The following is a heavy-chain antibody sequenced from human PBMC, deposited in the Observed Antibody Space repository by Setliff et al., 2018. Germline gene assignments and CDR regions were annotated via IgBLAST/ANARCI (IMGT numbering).Heavy chain of an antibody. V-gene: IGHV1-46*01. Sequence: ASVKVSCKTSGYSFIRYYMYWVRQAPGQGLEWMGLINVSGGSASYEQKFQGRVTMTRDTSTGTVYMELTSLKSEDTAVYYCSKLVRYCTTTACQGASGAEFWGQGTLVTVSS. CDR2: INVSGGSA. CDR1: GYSFIRYY. D-gene: IGHD2-8*01. CDR3: SKLVRYCTTTACQGASGAEF. J-gene: IGHJ4*02.